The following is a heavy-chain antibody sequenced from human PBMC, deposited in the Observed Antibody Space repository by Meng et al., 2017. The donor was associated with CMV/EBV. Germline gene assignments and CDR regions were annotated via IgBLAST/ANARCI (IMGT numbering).Heavy chain of an antibody. J-gene: IGHJ4*02. CDR2: ISGYNDNT. D-gene: IGHD3-22*01. CDR3: ARDTMMIKSFDH. V-gene: IGHV1-18*01. Sequence: QVQLVQSGAEGKKQGASVKVSCKASGYTFTHHGISWVRQAPGQGLEWMGWISGYNDNTKYARHLQGRVTMTTDTSTNTAYMELRSLRSYDTAIYYCARDTMMIKSFDHWGPGTLVTVSS. CDR1: GYTFTHHG.